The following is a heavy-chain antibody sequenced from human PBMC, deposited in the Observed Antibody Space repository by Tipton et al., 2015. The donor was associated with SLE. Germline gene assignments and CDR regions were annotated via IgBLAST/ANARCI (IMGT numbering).Heavy chain of an antibody. CDR2: IRYDGSNK. V-gene: IGHV3-30*02. Sequence: GSLRLSCAASGFTFSSYGMHWVRQAPGKGLEWVAFIRYDGSNKYYADSVKGRFTISRDNSKNTLYLQMNSLRAEDTAVYYCAKDKGSGRPYYFDYWGQGTLVTVSS. D-gene: IGHD1-26*01. CDR1: GFTFSSYG. J-gene: IGHJ4*02. CDR3: AKDKGSGRPYYFDY.